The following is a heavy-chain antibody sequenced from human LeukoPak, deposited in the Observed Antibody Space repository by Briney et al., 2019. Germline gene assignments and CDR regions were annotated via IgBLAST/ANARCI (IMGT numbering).Heavy chain of an antibody. D-gene: IGHD2-15*01. CDR3: AGQSRLGYCSGGSCYSQPFDP. CDR2: ISSSGFNI. J-gene: IGHJ5*02. V-gene: IGHV3-48*03. CDR1: GFTFSSYE. Sequence: GGSLRLSCAVSGFTFSSYEMNWVRQAPGKGLEWVSYISSSGFNIYYADSVKGRFTISRDNAKNSLYPQMNSLRAGDTAVYYCAGQSRLGYCSGGSCYSQPFDPWGQGTLVTVSS.